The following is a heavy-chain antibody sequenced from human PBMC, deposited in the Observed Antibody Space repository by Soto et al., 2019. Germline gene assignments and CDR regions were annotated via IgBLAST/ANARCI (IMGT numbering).Heavy chain of an antibody. V-gene: IGHV3-9*01. D-gene: IGHD3-22*01. CDR3: ARGHYDTSGYLYDNGFDV. J-gene: IGHJ6*02. Sequence: EVLLVESGGGSVQPGRSLRLSCEVFGFTFDDYAMHWVRQAPGKGLEWVSGISWHSGRIGYADSVKGRFTVSRDNAKNSLYLQRNRLGPEDTALYYWARGHYDTSGYLYDNGFDVWGQGTPVTVS. CDR2: ISWHSGRI. CDR1: GFTFDDYA.